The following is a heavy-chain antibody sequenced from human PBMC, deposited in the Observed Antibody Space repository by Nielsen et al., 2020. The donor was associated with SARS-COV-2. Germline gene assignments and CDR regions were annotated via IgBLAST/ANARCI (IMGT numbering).Heavy chain of an antibody. Sequence: SETLSLTCIVSGGSISSGRHYWSWIRQPPGKGREWIGYIFYRGNTNYNPSLKSRVTISVDTSKNQFSLKVNSVTAADTAVYYCVRIDMATISVDYWGRGTLVTVSS. D-gene: IGHD5-24*01. CDR1: GGSISSGRHY. CDR2: IFYRGNT. J-gene: IGHJ4*02. CDR3: VRIDMATISVDY. V-gene: IGHV4-61*01.